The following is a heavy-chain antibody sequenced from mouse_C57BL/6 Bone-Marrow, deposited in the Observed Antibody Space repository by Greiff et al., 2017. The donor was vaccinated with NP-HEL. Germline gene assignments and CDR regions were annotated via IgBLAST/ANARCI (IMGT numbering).Heavy chain of an antibody. V-gene: IGHV1-59*01. CDR1: GYTFTSYW. D-gene: IGHD1-1*01. CDR3: ARGGVITTVVAYYFDY. CDR2: IDPSDSYT. Sequence: QVHVKHPGAELVRPGTSVKLSCKASGYTFTSYWMHWVKQRPGQGLEWIGVIDPSDSYTNYNQKFKGKATLTVDTSSSTAYMQLSSLTSEDSAVYYCARGGVITTVVAYYFDYWGQGTTLTVSS. J-gene: IGHJ2*01.